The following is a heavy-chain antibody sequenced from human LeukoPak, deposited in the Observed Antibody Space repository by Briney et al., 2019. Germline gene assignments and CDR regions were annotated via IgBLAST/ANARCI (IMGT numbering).Heavy chain of an antibody. D-gene: IGHD2-8*02. CDR2: VNPHSRGT. J-gene: IGHJ5*02. CDR1: GYTFSDCY. V-gene: IGHV1-2*02. Sequence: ASVKVSCKPSGYTFSDCYIHWVRQAPGQGLEWVGWVNPHSRGTEYAQKYQGRVTMTRDTSISTAYMDLNSLTSDDTAVYYSARQCLLGKNWFDPWGQGTLVTVSS. CDR3: ARQCLLGKNWFDP.